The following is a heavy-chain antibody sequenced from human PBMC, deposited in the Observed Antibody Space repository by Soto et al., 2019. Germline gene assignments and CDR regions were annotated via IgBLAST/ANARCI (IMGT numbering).Heavy chain of an antibody. CDR1: GFTFSSYG. J-gene: IGHJ4*02. V-gene: IGHV3-30*18. D-gene: IGHD3-22*01. Sequence: GGSLRLSCAASGFTFSSYGMHWVRQAPGKGLEWVAVISYDGSNKYYADSVKGRFTISRDNSKNTLYLQMNSLRAEDTAVYYCAKDSEPHYYDSSGFFDYWGQGTLVTVSS. CDR3: AKDSEPHYYDSSGFFDY. CDR2: ISYDGSNK.